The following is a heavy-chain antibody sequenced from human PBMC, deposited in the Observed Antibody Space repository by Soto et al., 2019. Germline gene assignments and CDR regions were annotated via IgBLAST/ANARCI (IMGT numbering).Heavy chain of an antibody. CDR3: ARDRNGYNSGPLDY. CDR1: GFTFSSYG. D-gene: IGHD5-12*01. J-gene: IGHJ4*02. CDR2: IWYDGSAK. V-gene: IGHV3-33*01. Sequence: QVQLVESGGGVVQPGRSLRLSCAASGFTFSSYGMHWVRQAPGKGLEWVAVIWYDGSAKYYGDSVKGRFTISRDNSKNTLYLQMNSLRAEDTAVYSCARDRNGYNSGPLDYWGQGNLVTVSS.